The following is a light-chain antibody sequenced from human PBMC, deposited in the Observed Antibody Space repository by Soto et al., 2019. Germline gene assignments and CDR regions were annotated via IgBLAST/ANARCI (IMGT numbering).Light chain of an antibody. J-gene: IGKJ2*01. CDR3: MQALHTPYT. CDR2: LGS. CDR1: QSLLLSNGYNY. Sequence: DIVMTQSPLSLPVTPGEPASISCRSSQSLLLSNGYNYLDWYLQKPGQSPQLLIYLGSNRASGVPDRFSGSGSGTDFTLKISRVEAEDVGVYYCMQALHTPYTFGQGTKLEIK. V-gene: IGKV2-28*01.